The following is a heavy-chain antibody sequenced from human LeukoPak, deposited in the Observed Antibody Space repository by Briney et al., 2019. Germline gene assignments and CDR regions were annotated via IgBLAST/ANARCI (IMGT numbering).Heavy chain of an antibody. Sequence: GGSLRLSRAASGFTFSDYYMSWIRQAPGKGLEWVSYISSSSSYTNYADSVKGRFTISRDNAKNSLYLQMNSLRAEDTALYYCTKASGRAFDYWGQGTLVTVSS. CDR1: GFTFSDYY. D-gene: IGHD2-8*02. J-gene: IGHJ4*02. V-gene: IGHV3-11*03. CDR3: TKASGRAFDY. CDR2: ISSSSSYT.